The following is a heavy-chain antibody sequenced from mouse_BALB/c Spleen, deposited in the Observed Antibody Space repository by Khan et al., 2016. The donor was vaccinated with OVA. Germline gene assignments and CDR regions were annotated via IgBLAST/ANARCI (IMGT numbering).Heavy chain of an antibody. CDR1: GFAFSSYD. V-gene: IGHV5-9*02. Sequence: EVALVESGGGLVKPGGSLKLSCAPSGFAFSSYDMSWVRQTPEKRLEWVATISGTGIYTYYPDSVKGRFTISRDTARNTLYLQMSSLRSEDTALYYCARPSYYGNPWFTYWGQGTLVTVSA. J-gene: IGHJ3*01. CDR3: ARPSYYGNPWFTY. D-gene: IGHD2-10*01. CDR2: ISGTGIYT.